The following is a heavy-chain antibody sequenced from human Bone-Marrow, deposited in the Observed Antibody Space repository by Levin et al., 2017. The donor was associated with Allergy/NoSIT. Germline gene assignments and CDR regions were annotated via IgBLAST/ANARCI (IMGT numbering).Heavy chain of an antibody. CDR3: TRGGSGSYLCAFDI. D-gene: IGHD3-10*01. J-gene: IGHJ3*02. CDR1: GFTFGDYA. Sequence: GESLKISCTASGFTFGDYAMSWFRQAPGKGLEWVGFIRSKAYGGTTEYAASVKGRFTISRDDSKSIAYLQMNSLKTEDTAVYYCTRGGSGSYLCAFDIWGQGTMVTVSS. CDR2: IRSKAYGGTT. V-gene: IGHV3-49*03.